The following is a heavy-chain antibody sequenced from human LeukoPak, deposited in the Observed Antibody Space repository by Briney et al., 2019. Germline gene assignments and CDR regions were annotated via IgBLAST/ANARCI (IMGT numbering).Heavy chain of an antibody. V-gene: IGHV4-34*01. J-gene: IGHJ6*03. CDR2: INHSGST. Sequence: SGTLSLTCAVYGGSFSGYYWSWIRQPPGKGLEWIGEINHSGSTNYNPSLKSRVTISVDTSKNQFSLKLSSVTAADTAVYYCASGKAGYSYGYYYYYMDVWGKGTTVTVSS. D-gene: IGHD5-18*01. CDR3: ASGKAGYSYGYYYYYMDV. CDR1: GGSFSGYY.